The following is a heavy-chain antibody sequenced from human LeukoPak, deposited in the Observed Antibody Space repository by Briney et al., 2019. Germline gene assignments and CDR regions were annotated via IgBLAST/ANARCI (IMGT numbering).Heavy chain of an antibody. Sequence: PVASVKVSCKASGYTFTIYAMHWVRQAPGQRLEWMGWINAGNGNTKYSQKFQGRVTITRDTSASTAYMELSSLRSEDTAVYYCARYIVVVPAAPGIDYGMDVWGQGTTVTVSS. CDR1: GYTFTIYA. J-gene: IGHJ6*02. D-gene: IGHD2-2*01. CDR3: ARYIVVVPAAPGIDYGMDV. V-gene: IGHV1-3*01. CDR2: INAGNGNT.